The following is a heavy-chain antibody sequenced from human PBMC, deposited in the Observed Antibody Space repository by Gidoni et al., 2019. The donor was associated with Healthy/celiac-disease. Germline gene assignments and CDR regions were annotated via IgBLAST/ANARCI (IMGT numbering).Heavy chain of an antibody. CDR2: IYYSGST. V-gene: IGHV4-30-4*01. D-gene: IGHD6-13*01. J-gene: IGHJ4*02. Sequence: QVQLQESGPGLVKPSQTLSLTCTVSGGSISIGDYYWSWIRQPPGKGLEWIGYIYYSGSTYYNPSLKSRVTISVDTSKNQFSLKLSSVTAADTAVYYCARDRGSSSWYHYFDYWGQGTLVTVSS. CDR3: ARDRGSSSWYHYFDY. CDR1: GGSISIGDYY.